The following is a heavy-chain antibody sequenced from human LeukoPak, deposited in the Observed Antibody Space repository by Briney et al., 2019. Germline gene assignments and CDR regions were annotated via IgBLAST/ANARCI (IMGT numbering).Heavy chain of an antibody. CDR1: GGSISSYY. Sequence: SETLSLTCTVSGGSISSYYWSWIRQPPGKGLEWIGEINHSGSTNYNPSLKSRVTISVDTSKNQFSLKLSSVTAADTAVYYCARPRYYGSGSYCYWGQGTLVTVSS. J-gene: IGHJ4*02. CDR2: INHSGST. V-gene: IGHV4-34*01. D-gene: IGHD3-10*01. CDR3: ARPRYYGSGSYCY.